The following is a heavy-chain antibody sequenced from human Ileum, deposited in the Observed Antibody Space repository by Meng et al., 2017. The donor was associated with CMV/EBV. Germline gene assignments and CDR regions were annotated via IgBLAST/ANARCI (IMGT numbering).Heavy chain of an antibody. V-gene: IGHV3-30*02. J-gene: IGHJ4*02. D-gene: IGHD2-21*01. CDR1: FASRNYG. CDR2: IRHDGGYT. CDR3: ARNGAYCGDDCYSHFPY. Sequence: FASRNYGMHWVRQAPGKGLEWVAFIRHDGGYTQYADSVKGRFTISRDNWKKTLYLQMNSLRPEDTALYYCARNGAYCGDDCYSHFPYWGQGTLITVSS.